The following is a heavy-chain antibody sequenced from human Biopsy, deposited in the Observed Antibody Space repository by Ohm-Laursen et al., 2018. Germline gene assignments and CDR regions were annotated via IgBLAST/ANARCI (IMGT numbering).Heavy chain of an antibody. CDR2: INAKTGDT. Sequence: ASVKVSCKASGYTFTSYHVHWVRQAPGQGLEWMGWINAKTGDTNYAQKFQGRVTMTRDTSISTAYVDLSSLRSDDTAVYYCTRGGYYYDSLAYYYWFDPWGQGTLVTVSP. CDR3: TRGGYYYDSLAYYYWFDP. D-gene: IGHD3-22*01. J-gene: IGHJ5*02. CDR1: GYTFTSYH. V-gene: IGHV1-2*02.